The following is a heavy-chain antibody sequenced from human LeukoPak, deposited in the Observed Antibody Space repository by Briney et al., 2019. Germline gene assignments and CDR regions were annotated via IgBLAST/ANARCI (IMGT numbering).Heavy chain of an antibody. Sequence: PSETLSLTCTVSGGSISSYYWSWVRQPAGKGLEWIGRIYTSGSTNYNPSLKSRVTISVDTSKNQFSLKLSSVTAADTAVYYCARAPKRITMVRGVITPFYFDYWGQGTLVTVSS. J-gene: IGHJ4*02. V-gene: IGHV4-4*07. CDR3: ARAPKRITMVRGVITPFYFDY. CDR1: GGSISSYY. CDR2: IYTSGST. D-gene: IGHD3-10*01.